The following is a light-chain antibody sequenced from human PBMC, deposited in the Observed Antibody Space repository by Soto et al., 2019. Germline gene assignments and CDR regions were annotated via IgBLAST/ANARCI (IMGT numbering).Light chain of an antibody. CDR2: KAS. V-gene: IGKV1-5*03. CDR1: QSINTW. CDR3: QHYDSYPPWT. J-gene: IGKJ1*01. Sequence: DIQMTQSPSTLSASVGDRVTITCRASQSINTWLAWYQQEPGKAPRLLIYKASSLESGVPSRFSGSGSGTEFTLTISSLQPDDFATYYCQHYDSYPPWTFDQGTKVELK.